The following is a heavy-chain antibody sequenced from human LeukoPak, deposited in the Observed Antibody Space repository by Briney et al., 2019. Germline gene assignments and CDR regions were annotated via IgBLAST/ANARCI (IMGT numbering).Heavy chain of an antibody. D-gene: IGHD3-9*01. CDR1: GYTLTSYY. Sequence: ASVKVSCKASGYTLTSYYMHWVRQAPGQGLEWMGIINPSGGSTSYAQKFQGRVTMTRDTSTSTVYMELSSLRSEDTAVYYCARAWGLRYFDWLPGVGMDVWGQGTTVTVSS. CDR2: INPSGGST. J-gene: IGHJ6*02. V-gene: IGHV1-46*01. CDR3: ARAWGLRYFDWLPGVGMDV.